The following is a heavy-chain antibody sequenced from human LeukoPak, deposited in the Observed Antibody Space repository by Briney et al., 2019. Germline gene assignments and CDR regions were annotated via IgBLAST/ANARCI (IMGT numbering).Heavy chain of an antibody. D-gene: IGHD3-16*01. V-gene: IGHV4-59*01. CDR3: ARDLLSLPHKYFDS. CDR1: GGSISSYY. J-gene: IGHJ4*02. Sequence: SETLSLTCTVSGGSISSYYWSWIRQPPGKGLEWIGYIYYSGSTNYNPSLKSRVTISVDTSKNQFSLKLSSVTAADTAVYYCARDLLSLPHKYFDSWGQGTLVTVSS. CDR2: IYYSGST.